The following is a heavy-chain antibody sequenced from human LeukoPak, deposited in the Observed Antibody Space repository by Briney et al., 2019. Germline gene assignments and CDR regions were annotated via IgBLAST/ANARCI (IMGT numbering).Heavy chain of an antibody. J-gene: IGHJ4*02. Sequence: GGSLRLSCAASGFTFDDYAMHWVRQAPGKGLEWVSGISWNSGSIGYADSVKGRFTISRDNSKNTLYLQMNSLRAEDTAVYYCAKDMAAVAGYDYWGQGTLVTVSS. CDR1: GFTFDDYA. V-gene: IGHV3-9*01. D-gene: IGHD6-19*01. CDR2: ISWNSGSI. CDR3: AKDMAAVAGYDY.